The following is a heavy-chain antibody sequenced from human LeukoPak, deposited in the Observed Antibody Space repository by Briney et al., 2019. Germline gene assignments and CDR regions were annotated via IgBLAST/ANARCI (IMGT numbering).Heavy chain of an antibody. D-gene: IGHD5-12*01. Sequence: PGGSLRLSCAVSGLSFSRYWMTWGRQAPGKGLEWVANIKEDGSERYYVDSVKGRFTISRDNSKNTLYLQMNSLRAEDTAVYYCARGPSGYHNTGGQGTLVTVSS. CDR3: ARGPSGYHNT. V-gene: IGHV3-7*01. CDR2: IKEDGSER. CDR1: GLSFSRYW. J-gene: IGHJ4*02.